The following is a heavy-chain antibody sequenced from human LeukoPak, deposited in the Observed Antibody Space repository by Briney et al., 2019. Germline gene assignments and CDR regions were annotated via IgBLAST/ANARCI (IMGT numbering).Heavy chain of an antibody. D-gene: IGHD2-15*01. CDR1: GGSISSYY. CDR2: IYYSGST. Sequence: SETLSLTCTVSGGSISSYYWSWIRQPPGKGLEWIGYIYYSGSTNYNPSLKSRVTISVDTSKNQFSLKLSSVTAADTAVYYCARVSYCSGGSCSHIGKYYFDYWGQGTLVTVSS. V-gene: IGHV4-59*08. CDR3: ARVSYCSGGSCSHIGKYYFDY. J-gene: IGHJ4*02.